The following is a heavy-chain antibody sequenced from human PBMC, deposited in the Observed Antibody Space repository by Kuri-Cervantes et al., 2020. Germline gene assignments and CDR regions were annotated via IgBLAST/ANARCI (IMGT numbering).Heavy chain of an antibody. Sequence: GGSLRLSCAASGFTFSGSAMHWVRQASGKGLEWVSYISSSSSYIYYADSVKGRFTISRDNAKNSLYLQMNSLRAEDTAVYYCARDRSIAAASIFDYWGQGTLVTVSS. V-gene: IGHV3-21*01. J-gene: IGHJ4*02. CDR1: GFTFSGSA. CDR2: ISSSSSYI. D-gene: IGHD6-13*01. CDR3: ARDRSIAAASIFDY.